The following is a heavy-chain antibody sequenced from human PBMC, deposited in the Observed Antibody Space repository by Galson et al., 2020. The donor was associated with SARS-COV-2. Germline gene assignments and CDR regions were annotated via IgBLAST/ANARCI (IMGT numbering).Heavy chain of an antibody. V-gene: IGHV3-30*18. J-gene: IGHJ4*02. D-gene: IGHD3-10*01. Sequence: GESLKISCAASGFTFSSYGMHWVRQAPGKGLEWVAVISYDGSNKYYADSVKGRFTISRDNSKNTLYLQMNSLRAEDTAVYYCAKDFGFGELLPTGEGYWGQGTLVTVSS. CDR2: ISYDGSNK. CDR1: GFTFSSYG. CDR3: AKDFGFGELLPTGEGY.